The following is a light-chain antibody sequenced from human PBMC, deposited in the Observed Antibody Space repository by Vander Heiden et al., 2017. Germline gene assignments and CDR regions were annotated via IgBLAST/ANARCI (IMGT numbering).Light chain of an antibody. J-gene: IGKJ2*01. Sequence: EIVMTQSPATPSVSPRERATLSCRASQSVTSNLAWYQQKPSQAPRLLIYGASTRATGIPARFSGSGSGTEFTLTISSLQSEDFAVYYCQQYNNWPLYTFGQGTKLEIK. CDR3: QQYNNWPLYT. CDR1: QSVTSN. CDR2: GAS. V-gene: IGKV3-15*01.